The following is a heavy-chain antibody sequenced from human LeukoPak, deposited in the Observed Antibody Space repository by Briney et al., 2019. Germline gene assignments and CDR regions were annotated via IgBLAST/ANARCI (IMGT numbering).Heavy chain of an antibody. V-gene: IGHV4-34*01. Sequence: PSETLSLTCAVYGGSFSGYYWSWIRQPPGKGLEWIGEINHSGSTNYNPSLKSRVTISVDTSKNQFSLKLSSVTAADTAVYYCARGRGYCSSTSCYYYYYMGVWGKGTTVTVSS. D-gene: IGHD2-2*01. CDR3: ARGRGYCSSTSCYYYYYMGV. CDR1: GGSFSGYY. J-gene: IGHJ6*03. CDR2: INHSGST.